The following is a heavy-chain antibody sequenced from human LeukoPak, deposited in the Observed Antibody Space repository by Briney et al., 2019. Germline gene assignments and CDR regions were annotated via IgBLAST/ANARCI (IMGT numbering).Heavy chain of an antibody. D-gene: IGHD4-17*01. V-gene: IGHV4-34*01. J-gene: IGHJ3*02. CDR2: INHSGST. Sequence: SETLSLTCAVYGGSFSGYYWSWIRQPPGKGLEWIGEINHSGSTNYNPSLKSRVTISVDTSKNQFSLKLSSVTATDTAVYYCARGQISYGDYAFDIWGQGTMVTVSS. CDR3: ARGQISYGDYAFDI. CDR1: GGSFSGYY.